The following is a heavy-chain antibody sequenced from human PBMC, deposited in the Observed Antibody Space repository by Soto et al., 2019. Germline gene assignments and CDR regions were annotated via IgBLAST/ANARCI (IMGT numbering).Heavy chain of an antibody. CDR1: EFTFSSYA. CDR2: ISGSGGST. D-gene: IGHD5-18*01. V-gene: IGHV3-23*01. J-gene: IGHJ3*02. CDR3: AKELSEGDTAIVLDAFDI. Sequence: LRLSCAASEFTFSSYAMSWVRQAPGKGLEWVSAISGSGGSTYYADSVKGRFTISRDNSKNTLYLQMNSLRAEDTAVYYCAKELSEGDTAIVLDAFDIWGQGTIVTVSS.